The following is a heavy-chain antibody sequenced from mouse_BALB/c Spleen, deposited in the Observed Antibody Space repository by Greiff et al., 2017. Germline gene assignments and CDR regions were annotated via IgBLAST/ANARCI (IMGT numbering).Heavy chain of an antibody. J-gene: IGHJ3*01. Sequence: EVQRVESGPGLVKPSQSLSLTCTVTGYSITSDYAWNWIRQFPGNKLEWMGYISYSGSTSYNPSLKSRISITRDTSKNQFFLQLNSVTTEDTATYYCARGYDAWFAYWGQGTLVTVSA. CDR2: ISYSGST. CDR3: ARGYDAWFAY. D-gene: IGHD2-14*01. CDR1: GYSITSDYA. V-gene: IGHV3-2*02.